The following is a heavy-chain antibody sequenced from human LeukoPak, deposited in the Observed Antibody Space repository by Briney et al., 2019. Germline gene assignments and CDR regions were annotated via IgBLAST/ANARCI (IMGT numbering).Heavy chain of an antibody. J-gene: IGHJ4*02. CDR3: ARGGSSRPGYFDY. CDR1: GFTFTNYW. D-gene: IGHD6-13*01. CDR2: VNSDESST. V-gene: IGHV3-74*01. Sequence: PGGSLRLSCAASGFTFTNYWMNWVRQAPGKGLLWVSRVNSDESSTSYADSVKGRFTISRDNTKNTLYLQMNSLRAEDTAVYYCARGGSSRPGYFDYWGQGTLVTVSS.